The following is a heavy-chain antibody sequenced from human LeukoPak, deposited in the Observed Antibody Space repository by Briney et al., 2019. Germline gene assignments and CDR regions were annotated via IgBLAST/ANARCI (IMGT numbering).Heavy chain of an antibody. Sequence: SETLSLICAVYGGSFSGYYWSWIRQPPGKGLEWIGEINHSGSTNYNPSLKSRVTISVDTSKNQFSLKLSSVTAADTAVYYCARVHSSSYYYYYGMDVWGQGTTVTVSS. V-gene: IGHV4-34*01. J-gene: IGHJ6*02. D-gene: IGHD6-6*01. CDR2: INHSGST. CDR3: ARVHSSSYYYYYGMDV. CDR1: GGSFSGYY.